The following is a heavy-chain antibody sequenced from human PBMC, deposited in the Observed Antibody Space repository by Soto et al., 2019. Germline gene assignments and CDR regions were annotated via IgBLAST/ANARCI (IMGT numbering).Heavy chain of an antibody. Sequence: SETLSLTCTVSGGSISSGDFYWSWIRQPPGKGLEWIGYIYYSGSTYYNPSLKSRVIISVDTSKNQFSLKLSSVTAADTAVYYCSNTVTSKYYGMDVWGQGTTVTVS. CDR2: IYYSGST. J-gene: IGHJ6*02. CDR3: SNTVTSKYYGMDV. V-gene: IGHV4-30-4*01. D-gene: IGHD4-17*01. CDR1: GGSISSGDFY.